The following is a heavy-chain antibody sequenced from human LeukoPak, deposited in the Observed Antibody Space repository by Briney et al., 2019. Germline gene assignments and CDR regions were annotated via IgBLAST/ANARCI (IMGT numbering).Heavy chain of an antibody. V-gene: IGHV3-30-3*01. CDR2: ISYDGSNK. CDR3: ARDPGSDYYFDY. J-gene: IGHJ4*02. D-gene: IGHD2-15*01. Sequence: PGGSLRLSCAASGFTFSSYAMHWVRQAPGKGLEWVAVISYDGSNKYYADSVKGRFTISRDNSKNMLYLQMNSLRAEDTAVYYCARDPGSDYYFDYWGQGTLVTVSS. CDR1: GFTFSSYA.